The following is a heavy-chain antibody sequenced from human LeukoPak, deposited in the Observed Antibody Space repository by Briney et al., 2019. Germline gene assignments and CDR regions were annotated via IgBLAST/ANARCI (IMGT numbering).Heavy chain of an antibody. CDR1: GDSIISGDYY. CDR2: ISGSGST. CDR3: ARDGGGGAVAGTLAQGAVRAFDI. V-gene: IGHV4-61*02. D-gene: IGHD6-19*01. Sequence: SQSLSLACTVSGDSIISGDYYWSWIRQPAGKGLEWIGRISGSGSTNYNPSLKSRVTMSVDTSKNQFSLKLSSVTAADTAVYDCARDGGGGAVAGTLAQGAVRAFDIWGQGTMVTVSS. J-gene: IGHJ3*02.